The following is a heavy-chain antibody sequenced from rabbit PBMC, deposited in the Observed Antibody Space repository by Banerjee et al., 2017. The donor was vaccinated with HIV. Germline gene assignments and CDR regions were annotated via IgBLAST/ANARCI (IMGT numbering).Heavy chain of an antibody. J-gene: IGHJ4*01. D-gene: IGHD8-1*01. CDR2: IYNGDGST. CDR3: ARGGAGSSYYTTYFNL. V-gene: IGHV1S47*01. CDR1: GFSFSSNA. Sequence: QEQLVESGGDLVKPGASLTLTCTASGFSFSSNAMCWVRQAPGKGPEWIACIYNGDGSTYYASWVNGRFTISRSTSLTTVTLQMTSLTAADTATYFCARGGAGSSYYTTYFNLWGPGTLVTVS.